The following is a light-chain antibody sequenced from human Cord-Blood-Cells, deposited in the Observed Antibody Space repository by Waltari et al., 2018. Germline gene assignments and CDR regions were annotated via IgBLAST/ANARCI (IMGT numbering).Light chain of an antibody. V-gene: IGKV1-5*01. Sequence: DIQMTQSPSTLSASVGDRVTITCRASQSISSWLAWYQQKPGKAPKLLIYDASSLESGVPSRFSGSGSGTEFTLTISSLQPDDFATYYCQQYNSYSPYTF. CDR1: QSISSW. CDR3: QQYNSYSPYT. CDR2: DAS. J-gene: IGKJ2*01.